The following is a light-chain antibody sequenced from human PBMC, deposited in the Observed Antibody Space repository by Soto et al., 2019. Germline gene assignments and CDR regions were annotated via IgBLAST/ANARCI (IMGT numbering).Light chain of an antibody. V-gene: IGKV3-20*01. CDR3: QQYGSSPRT. CDR1: QSVRSSY. CDR2: AAS. Sequence: VLTQYRETLSLSAGESASLSCRASQSVRSSYLAWYQQTPGQTPRLLIYAASSRATGIPDRFSGSGSGTDFSLTISRLEAEDVAVYCCQQYGSSPRTFGQGTKVDIK. J-gene: IGKJ1*01.